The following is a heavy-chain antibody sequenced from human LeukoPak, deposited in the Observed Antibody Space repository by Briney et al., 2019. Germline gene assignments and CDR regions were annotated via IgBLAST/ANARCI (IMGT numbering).Heavy chain of an antibody. V-gene: IGHV3-15*01. D-gene: IGHD6-13*01. J-gene: IGHJ4*02. CDR1: GLLFVTPG. CDR2: IKSKTDGGTT. CDR3: TTGYSSSWGHY. Sequence: GGSRGPSFQALGLLFVTPGLGGVRQAPGRGRDWVAGIKSKTDGGTTDYAAPVKGRFTISRDDSKNTLYLQMNSLKTEDTAVYYCTTGYSSSWGHYWGQGTLVTVSS.